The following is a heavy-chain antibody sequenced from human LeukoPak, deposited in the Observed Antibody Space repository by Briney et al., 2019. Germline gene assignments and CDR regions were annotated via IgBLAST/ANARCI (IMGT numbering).Heavy chain of an antibody. V-gene: IGHV4-38-2*02. Sequence: SETLSLTCTVSGFSISSGYYWGWIRQPPGKGLEWIGSIYYSGSTYYNPSLKSRVTISVDTSKNQFSLKLSSVTAADTAVYYCARGRYDNDAFDIWGQGTMVTVSS. CDR3: ARGRYDNDAFDI. D-gene: IGHD3-16*01. CDR1: GFSISSGYY. J-gene: IGHJ3*02. CDR2: IYYSGST.